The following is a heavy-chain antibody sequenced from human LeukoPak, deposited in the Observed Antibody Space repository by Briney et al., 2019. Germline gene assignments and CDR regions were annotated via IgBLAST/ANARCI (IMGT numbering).Heavy chain of an antibody. J-gene: IGHJ4*02. V-gene: IGHV4-61*02. CDR2: IYTSGST. D-gene: IGHD3-10*01. Sequence: SQTLSLTCTVSGGSISGGSYYWSWIRQPAGKGLEWIGRIYTSGSTNYNPSLKSRVTISVDTSKNQFSLKLSSVTAADTAVYYCAREARGFGVNQFDYWGQGTLVTVSS. CDR1: GGSISGGSYY. CDR3: AREARGFGVNQFDY.